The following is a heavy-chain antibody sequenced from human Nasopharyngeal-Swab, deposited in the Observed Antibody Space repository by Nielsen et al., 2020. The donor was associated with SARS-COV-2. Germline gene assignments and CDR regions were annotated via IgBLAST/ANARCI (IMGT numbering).Heavy chain of an antibody. CDR2: IYWDDDK. Sequence: RQAPGKALEWLALIYWDDDKRYSPSLRTRLTITKDTSKNQVVLKMINMDPLDTGTYFCAHSRSWMTVTPDYWGQGTLVTVSS. V-gene: IGHV2-5*02. J-gene: IGHJ4*02. D-gene: IGHD2-2*03. CDR3: AHSRSWMTVTPDY.